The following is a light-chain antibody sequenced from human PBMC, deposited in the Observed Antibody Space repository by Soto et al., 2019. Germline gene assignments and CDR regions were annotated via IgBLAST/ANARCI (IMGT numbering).Light chain of an antibody. CDR1: QTVASN. CDR3: QQYHNWPPQYT. J-gene: IGKJ2*01. V-gene: IGKV3-15*01. Sequence: EIVMTQSPASLSVSPGDGATLSCRASQTVASNVAWYQQKPGQGPRLLIHGASTRAAGVPARFSGSGSGTDFTLTISSLQSEDFAVYYCQQYHNWPPQYTFSQGTKLQIK. CDR2: GAS.